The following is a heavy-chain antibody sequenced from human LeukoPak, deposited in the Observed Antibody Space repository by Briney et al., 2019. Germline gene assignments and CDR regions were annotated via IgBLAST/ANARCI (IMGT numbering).Heavy chain of an antibody. CDR3: ARGDWLDY. D-gene: IGHD3/OR15-3a*01. V-gene: IGHV1-2*02. CDR2: INCNSGDT. J-gene: IGHJ4*02. CDR1: GYTFTDYY. Sequence: ASVKVSCNASGYTFTDYYMHWVRQAPGQGLEWMGWINCNSGDTNYAQDFQGSVVMTRDTSITTAYMEPNKLKSCETDVHYCARGDWLDYWGQGTLVTVSS.